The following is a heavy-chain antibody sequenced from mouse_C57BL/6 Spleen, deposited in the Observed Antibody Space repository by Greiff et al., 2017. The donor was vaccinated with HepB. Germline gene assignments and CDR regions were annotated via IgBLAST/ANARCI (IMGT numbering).Heavy chain of an antibody. D-gene: IGHD4-1*01. CDR2: INPNNGGT. V-gene: IGHV1-18*01. J-gene: IGHJ2*01. Sequence: EVQLQQSGPELVKPGASVKIPCKASGYTFTDYNMDWVKQSHGKSLEWIGDINPNNGGTIYNQKFKGKATLTVDKSSSTAYMELRSLTSEDTAVYYCARRPWDAGFDYWGQGTTLTVSS. CDR1: GYTFTDYN. CDR3: ARRPWDAGFDY.